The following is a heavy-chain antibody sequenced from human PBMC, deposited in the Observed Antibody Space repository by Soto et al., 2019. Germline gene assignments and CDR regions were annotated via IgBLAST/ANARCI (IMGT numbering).Heavy chain of an antibody. CDR3: AREKRRGRDYGRDV. J-gene: IGHJ6*02. D-gene: IGHD3-16*01. CDR1: GFTFSSYG. Sequence: QVQLVESGGGVVQPGRSLRLSCAASGFTFSSYGMHWVRQAPGKGLEWVAVIWYDGSNKYYADYVKGRFTISRDNSKNTLYLQMNSLRAEDTAVYYCAREKRRGRDYGRDVWGQGTTVTVSS. CDR2: IWYDGSNK. V-gene: IGHV3-33*01.